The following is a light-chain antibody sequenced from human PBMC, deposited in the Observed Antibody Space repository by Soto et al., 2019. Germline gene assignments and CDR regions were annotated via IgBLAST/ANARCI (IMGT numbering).Light chain of an antibody. CDR1: QDIGTW. J-gene: IGKJ1*01. CDR2: SAS. CDR3: QQANGCPWK. V-gene: IGKV1-12*01. Sequence: DIQMTQSPSSVSASVGDGVTFTCRASQDIGTWLAWYQQKPGKAPTLLIYSASSLQSGVPSRFSGSGSGTDFTLTLSSLQPEDFATYFCQQANGCPWKFGQGTKVEI.